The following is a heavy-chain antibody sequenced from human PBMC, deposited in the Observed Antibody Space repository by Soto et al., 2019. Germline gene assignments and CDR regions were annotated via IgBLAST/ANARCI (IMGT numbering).Heavy chain of an antibody. CDR2: IIPLFDTA. J-gene: IGHJ4*02. CDR1: GGIFTSYA. V-gene: IGHV1-69*01. CDR3: ARGTLGDGYNGLDY. D-gene: IGHD5-12*01. Sequence: QVQLVQSGAEVKKPGSSVKVSCKASGGIFTSYAIAWVRQAPGQGLEWMGGIIPLFDTANYAQRFLGRVTITADESTSTAYMDLSSLKSEDTAVYYCARGTLGDGYNGLDYWGQGTLVTVSS.